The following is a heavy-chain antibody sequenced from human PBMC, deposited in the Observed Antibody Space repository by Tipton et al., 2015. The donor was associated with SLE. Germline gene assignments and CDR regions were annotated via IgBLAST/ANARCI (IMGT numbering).Heavy chain of an antibody. V-gene: IGHV4-34*01. J-gene: IGHJ5*02. CDR1: GGSFSGYY. CDR3: ARGRRGSGT. D-gene: IGHD6-25*01. Sequence: TLSLTCAVYGGSFSGYYWCWIRQPPGKGLEWIVAINHSGSTNYNPSLKSRVTISVDTSKNQFSLKLSSVTAADTAVYYCARGRRGSGTWGQGTLVTVSS. CDR2: INHSGST.